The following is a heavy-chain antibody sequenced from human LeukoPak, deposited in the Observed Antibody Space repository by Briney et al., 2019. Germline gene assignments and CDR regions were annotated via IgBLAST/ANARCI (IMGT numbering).Heavy chain of an antibody. CDR2: INPNSGGT. CDR1: GYTFTGYY. D-gene: IGHD5-12*01. V-gene: IGHV1-2*06. Sequence: GASVKVSCKASGYTFTGYYMHWVRQAPGQGLEWMGRINPNSGGTNYAQKFQGRVTMTRDTSISTAYMELSRLRSDDTAVYYCTRLPHLDGYNYVLFDYWGQGTLVTVSS. CDR3: TRLPHLDGYNYVLFDY. J-gene: IGHJ4*02.